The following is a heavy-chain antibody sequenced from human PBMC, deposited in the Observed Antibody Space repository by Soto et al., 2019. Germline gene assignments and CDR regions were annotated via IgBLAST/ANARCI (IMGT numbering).Heavy chain of an antibody. CDR2: IYYSGST. CDR3: ARPPDYGYDAFDI. J-gene: IGHJ3*02. V-gene: IGHV4-39*01. D-gene: IGHD4-17*01. Sequence: SETLSLTCAVYGGSFSGYYWGWIRQPPGKGLEWIASIYYSGSTFYNPSLKSRVTISVDTSKNQFSLKLNSLTAADTAVYYCARPPDYGYDAFDIWGQGTMVTVSS. CDR1: GGSFSGYY.